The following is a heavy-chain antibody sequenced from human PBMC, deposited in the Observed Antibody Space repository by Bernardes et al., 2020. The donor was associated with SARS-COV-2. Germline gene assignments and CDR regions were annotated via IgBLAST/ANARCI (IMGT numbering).Heavy chain of an antibody. Sequence: GVLRLSCAASGFTFSSYGMHWVRQAPGKGLEWVAVISYDGSNKYYADSVKGRFTISRDNSKNTLYLQMNSLRAEDTAVYYCAKCIAYYDFWSGYSTYYYYYGMDVWGQGTTVTVSS. V-gene: IGHV3-30*18. CDR2: ISYDGSNK. D-gene: IGHD3-3*01. J-gene: IGHJ6*02. CDR1: GFTFSSYG. CDR3: AKCIAYYDFWSGYSTYYYYYGMDV.